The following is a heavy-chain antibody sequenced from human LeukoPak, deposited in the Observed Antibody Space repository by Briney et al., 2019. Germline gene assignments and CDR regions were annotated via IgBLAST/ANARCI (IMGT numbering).Heavy chain of an antibody. CDR1: GFTFSGSA. J-gene: IGHJ4*02. CDR3: ARDLVQYYYDLPAIDY. D-gene: IGHD3-22*01. V-gene: IGHV3-73*01. Sequence: GGSLRLSCAASGFTFSGSAIHWVRQASGKGLEWVGRIRSKPNNYATLYTASVKGRFTISRDDSENAAFLQMNSLRTEDTAVYYCARDLVQYYYDLPAIDYWGQGTLVTVSS. CDR2: IRSKPNNYAT.